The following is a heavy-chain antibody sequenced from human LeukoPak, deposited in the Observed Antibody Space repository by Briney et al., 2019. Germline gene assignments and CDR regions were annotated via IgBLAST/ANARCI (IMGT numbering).Heavy chain of an antibody. CDR2: IYTSGST. Sequence: SETLSLTCTVSGGSISSYYWSWIRQPAGKGLEWIGRIYTSGSTNHNPSLKSRVTMSVDTSKNQLSLKLTSVTAADTAVYYCARGYCSGGSCYSYYYYNYMDVWGKGTTVTVSS. J-gene: IGHJ6*03. V-gene: IGHV4-4*07. CDR3: ARGYCSGGSCYSYYYYNYMDV. D-gene: IGHD2-15*01. CDR1: GGSISSYY.